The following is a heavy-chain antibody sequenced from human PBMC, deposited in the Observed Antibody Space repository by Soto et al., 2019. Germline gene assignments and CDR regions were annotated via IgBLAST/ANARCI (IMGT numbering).Heavy chain of an antibody. CDR3: ASGRGYDILTGYYPYFDY. CDR1: GFIFDDYA. D-gene: IGHD3-9*01. V-gene: IGHV3-9*01. J-gene: IGHJ4*02. Sequence: VQLVESGGGLAQPGRSLRLSCAASGFIFDDYAMHWVRQVPGRGLEWVSGISWNSGSIGYADSVKGRFTISRDNAKKSLYLQMNSLRAEDTALYYCASGRGYDILTGYYPYFDYWGQGTLVTVSS. CDR2: ISWNSGSI.